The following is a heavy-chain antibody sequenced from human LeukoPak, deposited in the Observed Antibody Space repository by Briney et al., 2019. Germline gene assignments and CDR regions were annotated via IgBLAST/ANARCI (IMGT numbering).Heavy chain of an antibody. CDR3: ARARGEQLVLDSDDY. CDR2: INHSGST. Sequence: PSETLSLTCAVYGGSFSGYYWSWIRQPPGKGLEWIGEINHSGSTNYNPSLKSRVTISVDTSKNQFSLKLSSVTAADTAVYYCARARGEQLVLDSDDYWGQGTLVTVSS. D-gene: IGHD6-13*01. V-gene: IGHV4-34*01. CDR1: GGSFSGYY. J-gene: IGHJ4*02.